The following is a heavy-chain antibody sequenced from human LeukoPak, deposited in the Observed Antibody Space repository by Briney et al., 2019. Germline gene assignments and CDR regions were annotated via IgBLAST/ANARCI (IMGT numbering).Heavy chain of an antibody. D-gene: IGHD4-17*01. CDR3: ATLDYGDYYRDY. J-gene: IGHJ4*02. CDR1: GYNFTIYR. V-gene: IGHV5-51*01. CDR2: IYPGDSDT. Sequence: GESLKISCEGSGYNFTIYRIGWVRQMPGKGLEWMGIIYPGDSDTRYSPSFQGQVTISADKSISTAYLQWSSLKASDTAMYYCATLDYGDYYRDYWGQGTLVTVSS.